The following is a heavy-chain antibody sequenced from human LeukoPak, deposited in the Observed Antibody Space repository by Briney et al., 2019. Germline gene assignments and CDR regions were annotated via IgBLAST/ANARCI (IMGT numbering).Heavy chain of an antibody. V-gene: IGHV6-1*01. Sequence: SQTLSLTCAISGDSISSNSAAWNWIRQSPSRGLKWLGRTYYRSKWYNHYAVSVKSRITINPDTSKNHFSLQLNSVTAADTAVYYCARVAVLRYFDWPWYFDLWGRGTLVTVSS. CDR1: GDSISSNSAA. J-gene: IGHJ2*01. D-gene: IGHD3-9*01. CDR3: ARVAVLRYFDWPWYFDL. CDR2: TYYRSKWYN.